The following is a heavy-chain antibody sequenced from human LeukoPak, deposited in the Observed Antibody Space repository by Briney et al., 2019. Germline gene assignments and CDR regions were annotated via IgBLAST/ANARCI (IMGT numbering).Heavy chain of an antibody. D-gene: IGHD2-8*02. CDR2: MYYSGSN. V-gene: IGHV4-59*12. Sequence: SETLSLTCTVSGDSISSSSWSWIRQPPGQGLEWIGSMYYSGSNYHNPSLKSRVTISVDTSKNQFSLKMSSVTAADTAVYYCARVGVTGNWFDPWGQGTLVTVSS. J-gene: IGHJ5*02. CDR3: ARVGVTGNWFDP. CDR1: GDSISSSS.